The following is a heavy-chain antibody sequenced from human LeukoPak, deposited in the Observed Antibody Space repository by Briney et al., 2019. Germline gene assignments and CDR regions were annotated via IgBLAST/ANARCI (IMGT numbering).Heavy chain of an antibody. Sequence: KTSETLSLTCTVSGGSISSYYWSWIRQPAGKGLEWIGRIYTSGSTNYNPSLKSRVTISVDTSKNQFSLKLSSVTAADTAVYYCARGELRATPLTYYYYGMDVWGQGTTVTVSS. CDR1: GGSISSYY. CDR2: IYTSGST. CDR3: ARGELRATPLTYYYYGMDV. D-gene: IGHD1-26*01. J-gene: IGHJ6*02. V-gene: IGHV4-4*07.